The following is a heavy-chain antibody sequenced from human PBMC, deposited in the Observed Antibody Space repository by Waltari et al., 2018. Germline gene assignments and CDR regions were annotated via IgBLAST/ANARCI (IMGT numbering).Heavy chain of an antibody. CDR3: ATPLLGATTGGFDY. CDR2: IIPIFGTA. Sequence: QVQLVQSGAEVKKPGSSVKVSCKASGGTFSRYAISWVRQAPGQGLEWMGGIIPIFGTANYAQKFQGRVTITADESTSTAYMELSSLRSEDTAVYYCATPLLGATTGGFDYWGQGTLVTVSS. V-gene: IGHV1-69*01. D-gene: IGHD1-26*01. J-gene: IGHJ4*02. CDR1: GGTFSRYA.